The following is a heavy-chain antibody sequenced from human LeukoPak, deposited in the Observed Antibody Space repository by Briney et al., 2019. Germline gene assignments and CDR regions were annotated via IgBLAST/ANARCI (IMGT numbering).Heavy chain of an antibody. CDR2: INHRGST. CDR3: ASGGWYRGY. J-gene: IGHJ4*02. D-gene: IGHD2-15*01. Sequence: SETLSLTCVVYGGSFSGYYWTWIRQPPGKGLEWIGEINHRGSTNYNPSLKSRVTISVDTSKNQFSLDLTSETAADTAVYYCASGGWYRGYWGQGTLVTVSS. V-gene: IGHV4-34*01. CDR1: GGSFSGYY.